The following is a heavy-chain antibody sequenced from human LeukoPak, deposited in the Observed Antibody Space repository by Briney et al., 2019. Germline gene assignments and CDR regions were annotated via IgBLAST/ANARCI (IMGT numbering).Heavy chain of an antibody. CDR3: ARKMGVGYYSGGSCYAISRYYYYMDV. V-gene: IGHV3-21*01. CDR2: ISSSSSYI. CDR1: GFTFSSYS. D-gene: IGHD2-15*01. Sequence: GGSLRPSCAASGFTFSSYSMNSVRQAPGKGLGWVASISSSSSYIYYADSVNGRFTISRDNAKNSLYLQVNSLRAEDTAVYYCARKMGVGYYSGGSCYAISRYYYYMDVWGKGTKVTVSS. J-gene: IGHJ6*03.